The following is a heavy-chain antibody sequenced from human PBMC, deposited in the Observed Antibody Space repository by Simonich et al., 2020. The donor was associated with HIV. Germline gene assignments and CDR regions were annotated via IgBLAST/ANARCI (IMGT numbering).Heavy chain of an antibody. CDR3: ARRDGFH. D-gene: IGHD6-25*01. CDR1: GGSFSGFY. CDR2: INHSGST. Sequence: QVQLQESGPRLVKRSETLSLTCAVYGGSFSGFYWNWIRQPPGKGLEWIGEINHSGSTTQYNPTLKSRVTISVDTSKNQFSLRLSSVTAADTAVYYCARRDGFHWGQGTLVIVSS. J-gene: IGHJ4*02. V-gene: IGHV4-34*01.